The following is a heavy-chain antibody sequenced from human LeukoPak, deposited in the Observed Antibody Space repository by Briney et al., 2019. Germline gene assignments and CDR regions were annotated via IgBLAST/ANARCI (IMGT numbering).Heavy chain of an antibody. Sequence: GGSLRLSCAASGFTFDDYAMHWVRQAPGKGLEWVSGIGGSGSSTYYADTVKGRFTISRDNSKNTLYLQMNSLRAEDTAVYYCAKLWFGELGAVYFDYWGQGTLVTVSS. CDR3: AKLWFGELGAVYFDY. D-gene: IGHD3-10*01. J-gene: IGHJ4*02. CDR1: GFTFDDYA. V-gene: IGHV3-23*01. CDR2: IGGSGSST.